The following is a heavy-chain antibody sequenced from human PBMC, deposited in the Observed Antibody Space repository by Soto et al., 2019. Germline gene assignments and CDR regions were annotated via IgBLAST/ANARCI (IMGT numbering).Heavy chain of an antibody. CDR2: ISAYNGNT. CDR1: GYTFTSYG. Sequence: ASVKVSCKASGYTFTSYGIGWVRQAPGQGLEWMGWISAYNGNTNYAQKLQGRVTMTTDTSTSTAYMELRSLRSDDTAVYYCARGSYDYVWGSSPYYFDYWGQGTLVTVSS. D-gene: IGHD3-16*01. J-gene: IGHJ4*02. CDR3: ARGSYDYVWGSSPYYFDY. V-gene: IGHV1-18*04.